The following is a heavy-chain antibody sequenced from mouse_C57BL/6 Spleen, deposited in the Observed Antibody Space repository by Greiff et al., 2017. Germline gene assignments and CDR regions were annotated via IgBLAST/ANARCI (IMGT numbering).Heavy chain of an antibody. D-gene: IGHD1-1*01. Sequence: SGPELVKPGASVKMSCKASGYTFTDYNMHWVKQSHGKSLEWIGYINPNNGGTSYNQKFKGKATLTVNKSSSTAYMELRSLTSEDSAVYYCARSYYYGSSSYFDYWGQGTTLTVSS. CDR1: GYTFTDYN. CDR2: INPNNGGT. V-gene: IGHV1-22*01. J-gene: IGHJ2*01. CDR3: ARSYYYGSSSYFDY.